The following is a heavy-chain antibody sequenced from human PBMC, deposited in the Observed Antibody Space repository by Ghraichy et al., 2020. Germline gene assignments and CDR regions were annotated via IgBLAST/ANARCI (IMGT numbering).Heavy chain of an antibody. Sequence: SETLSLPCTVSGGSISSGGYYWSWIRQHPGKGLEWIGYIYYSGSTYYNPSLKSRVTISVDTSKNQFSLKLSSVTAADTAVYYCARDLGSTRDYYYGMDVWGQGTTVTVSS. D-gene: IGHD3-10*01. CDR1: GGSISSGGYY. CDR3: ARDLGSTRDYYYGMDV. CDR2: IYYSGST. V-gene: IGHV4-31*03. J-gene: IGHJ6*02.